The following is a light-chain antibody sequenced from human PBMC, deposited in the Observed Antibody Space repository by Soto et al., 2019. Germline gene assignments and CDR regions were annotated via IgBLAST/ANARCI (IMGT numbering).Light chain of an antibody. CDR3: QQYNSYSRT. Sequence: DIQMTQSPSTLSASVGDRVTITCRASQSISSWLAWYQQQPGKAPKLLIHKASSLESGVPSRFSGSGSGTEFTLTISSLQPDDFATYYCQQYNSYSRTFGGGTKVEIK. V-gene: IGKV1-5*03. J-gene: IGKJ4*01. CDR1: QSISSW. CDR2: KAS.